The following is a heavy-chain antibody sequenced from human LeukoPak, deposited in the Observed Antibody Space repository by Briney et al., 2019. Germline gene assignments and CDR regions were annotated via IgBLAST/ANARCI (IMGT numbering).Heavy chain of an antibody. Sequence: GGSLRLSCAASGFTVSSNYMSWVRQAPGKGLEWVSVIYSGGSTYYADSVKGRFTISRDNSKNTLYLQMSSLRAEDTAVYYCARDGVGYYYYYGMDVWGQGTTVTVSS. V-gene: IGHV3-53*01. CDR2: IYSGGST. CDR3: ARDGVGYYYYYGMDV. D-gene: IGHD1-26*01. CDR1: GFTVSSNY. J-gene: IGHJ6*02.